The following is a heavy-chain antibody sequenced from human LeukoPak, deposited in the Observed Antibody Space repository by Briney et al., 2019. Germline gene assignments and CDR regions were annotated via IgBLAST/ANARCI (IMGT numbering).Heavy chain of an antibody. CDR1: GFTFSSYR. CDR3: AGPIWGSYVFDY. CDR2: ITSNGGLI. Sequence: GGSLRLSCEASGFTFSSYRMNWFRQAPGKGLEWVSSITSNGGLIYYGDSVKGRFTISRDNAKNSLYLQMDSLRAEDTAVYYCAGPIWGSYVFDYWGQGTLVTVSS. D-gene: IGHD3-16*01. J-gene: IGHJ4*02. V-gene: IGHV3-21*01.